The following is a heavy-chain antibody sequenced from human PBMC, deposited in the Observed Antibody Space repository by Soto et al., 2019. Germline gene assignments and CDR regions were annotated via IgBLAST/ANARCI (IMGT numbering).Heavy chain of an antibody. V-gene: IGHV3-33*01. CDR2: IWYDGSNK. Sequence: QVQLVESGGGVVQPGGSLRLSCAASGFTFSSYGMHWVRQAPGKGLEWVAVIWYDGSNKYYADSVKGRFTISRDNSKNTMYLQMNSLRAEDTAVYYCAREVEQWLVQGPDYYYGMDVWGQGTTVTVSS. CDR3: AREVEQWLVQGPDYYYGMDV. D-gene: IGHD6-19*01. CDR1: GFTFSSYG. J-gene: IGHJ6*02.